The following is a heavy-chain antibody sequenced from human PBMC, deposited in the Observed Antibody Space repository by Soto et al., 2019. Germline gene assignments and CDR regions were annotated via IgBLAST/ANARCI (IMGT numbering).Heavy chain of an antibody. CDR1: GGTFRSYA. CDR2: IIPIFGTA. V-gene: IGHV1-69*01. CDR3: ARCDSSGWDIDAFDI. J-gene: IGHJ3*02. Sequence: QVQLVQSGAEVKKPGSSVKVSCKASGGTFRSYAISWVRHAPGQGLEWMGGIIPIFGTANYAQKFQGRVTITADESTSTAYMELSSLRSEDTAVYYCARCDSSGWDIDAFDIWGQGTMVTVSS. D-gene: IGHD6-19*01.